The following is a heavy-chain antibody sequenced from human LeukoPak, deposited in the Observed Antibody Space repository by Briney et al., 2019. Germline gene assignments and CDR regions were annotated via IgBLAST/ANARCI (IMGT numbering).Heavy chain of an antibody. D-gene: IGHD3-22*01. V-gene: IGHV1-69*05. CDR1: GGTFSSYA. CDR2: IIPIFGTA. Sequence: ASVKVFCKASGGTFSSYAISWVRQAPGQGLEWMGGIIPIFGTANYAQKFQGRVTITTDESTSTAYMELSSLRSEDTAVYYCARDGYYYDSSGYYSFYYYMDVWGKGNTVTVS. J-gene: IGHJ6*03. CDR3: ARDGYYYDSSGYYSFYYYMDV.